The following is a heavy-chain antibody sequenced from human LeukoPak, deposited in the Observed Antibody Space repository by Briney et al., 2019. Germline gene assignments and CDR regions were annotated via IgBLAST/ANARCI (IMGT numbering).Heavy chain of an antibody. CDR2: IIPIFGTA. CDR3: ARPPSIAAAGTGNWFDP. J-gene: IGHJ5*02. Sequence: SVKVSCKASGGAFSSYAISWVRQAPGQGLEWMGGIIPIFGTANYAQKFQGRVTITADESTSTAHMELSSLRSEDTAVYYCARPPSIAAAGTGNWFDPWGQGTLVTVSS. CDR1: GGAFSSYA. V-gene: IGHV1-69*13. D-gene: IGHD6-13*01.